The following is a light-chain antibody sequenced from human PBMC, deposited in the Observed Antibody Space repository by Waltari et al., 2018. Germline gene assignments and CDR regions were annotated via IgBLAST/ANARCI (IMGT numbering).Light chain of an antibody. CDR2: YDD. CDR1: RSNIRKTS. V-gene: IGLV1-36*01. J-gene: IGLJ2*01. Sequence: QSVLTQPPSLSEAPRPRVTISCSGSRSNIRKTSVNWYQQFPGKAPKLLVYYDDVVSSGVSDRFSGSKSGTSASLAISGLQSEDEAIYYCAAWDDSLNGVLFGGGTKLTVL. CDR3: AAWDDSLNGVL.